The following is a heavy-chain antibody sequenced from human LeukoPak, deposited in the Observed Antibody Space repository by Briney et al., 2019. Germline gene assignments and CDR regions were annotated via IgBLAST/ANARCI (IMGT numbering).Heavy chain of an antibody. CDR3: ARDAAYSSGNNWFDP. J-gene: IGHJ5*02. D-gene: IGHD6-19*01. CDR1: GFTVSSNY. CDR2: IYHGGST. Sequence: PGGSLRLSCAASGFTVSSNYMSWIRQPPGKGLEWIGSIYHGGSTYYNPSLKSRVTISVDTSKNQFSLKLSSVTAADTAVYYCARDAAYSSGNNWFDPWGQGTLVTVSS. V-gene: IGHV4-38-2*02.